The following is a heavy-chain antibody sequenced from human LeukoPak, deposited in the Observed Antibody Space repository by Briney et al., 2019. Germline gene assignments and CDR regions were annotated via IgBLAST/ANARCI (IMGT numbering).Heavy chain of an antibody. Sequence: GGSLRLSRAASVFTFETYWMHWVRQAPGKGLEWVSCINGYGSITNYADSVKGRFTISRDNAKNTLYLQMNSLRVEDTAVYYCARDDPTVTTGPPVGSWGQGTLVTVSS. CDR1: VFTFETYW. V-gene: IGHV3-74*01. CDR3: ARDDPTVTTGPPVGS. CDR2: INGYGSIT. D-gene: IGHD4-17*01. J-gene: IGHJ4*02.